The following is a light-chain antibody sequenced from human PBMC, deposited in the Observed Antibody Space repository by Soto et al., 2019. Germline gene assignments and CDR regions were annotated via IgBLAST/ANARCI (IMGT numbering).Light chain of an antibody. Sequence: EIVLTQSPGTLSLSPGERATLYCRASESVSSSYLAWYQQKPGQAPRLLIYGTSSRATAIPDRFSGSGSGTDFTLTISRLEPEDFAVYYCQQYGSSSWTFGQGTKVEFK. CDR3: QQYGSSSWT. V-gene: IGKV3-20*01. CDR2: GTS. CDR1: ESVSSSY. J-gene: IGKJ1*01.